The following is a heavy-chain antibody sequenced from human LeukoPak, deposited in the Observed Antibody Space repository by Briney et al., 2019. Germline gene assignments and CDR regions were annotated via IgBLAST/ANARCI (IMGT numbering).Heavy chain of an antibody. CDR2: IYPGDSDT. D-gene: IGHD6-13*01. J-gene: IGHJ4*02. CDR3: ARRSSSWPTDFDY. V-gene: IGHV5-51*01. CDR1: GYSFTSYW. Sequence: GESLKISCKGSGYSFTSYWIGWVRQMPGKGLEWMGIIYPGDSDTRYSPSFQGQVTISADKSISTAYLQWSSLKAPDTAMYYCARRSSSWPTDFDYWGQGTLVTVSS.